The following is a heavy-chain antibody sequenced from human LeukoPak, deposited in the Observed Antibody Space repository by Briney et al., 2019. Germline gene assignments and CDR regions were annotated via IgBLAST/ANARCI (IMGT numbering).Heavy chain of an antibody. CDR3: ARDDRPGSSWRPLDL. Sequence: PGESLRLSCAASGFTFSHYGMHWVRQAPGKGLEWVAVIWSDAYKKFYTDSVKGRFTISRDNSKNTLDLQMSSLRAEDTAVYYCARDDRPGSSWRPLDLWGQGILVTVSS. J-gene: IGHJ5*02. D-gene: IGHD6-13*01. V-gene: IGHV3-33*01. CDR2: IWSDAYKK. CDR1: GFTFSHYG.